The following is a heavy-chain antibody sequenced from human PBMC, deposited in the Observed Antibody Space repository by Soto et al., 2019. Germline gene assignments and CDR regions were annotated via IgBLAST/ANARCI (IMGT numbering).Heavy chain of an antibody. D-gene: IGHD2-15*01. CDR2: IYWDDDK. Sequence: SGPTLVNPTQTLTLTCTFSGISLSTSGVGVGWIRQPPGKALEWLALIYWDDDKRYSPSLKSRLTITKDTSKNQVVLTMTNMDPVDTATYYCARWNLGYCSGGSCYSSGSWFDPWGQGTLVTVSS. CDR3: ARWNLGYCSGGSCYSSGSWFDP. CDR1: GISLSTSGVG. V-gene: IGHV2-5*02. J-gene: IGHJ5*02.